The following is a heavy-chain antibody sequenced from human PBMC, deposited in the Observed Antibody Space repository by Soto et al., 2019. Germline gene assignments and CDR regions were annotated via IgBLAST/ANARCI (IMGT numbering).Heavy chain of an antibody. CDR2: ISAYNGNT. CDR3: ARTTYYYDSSGYYYAGYSDY. CDR1: GYTFTSYG. D-gene: IGHD3-22*01. J-gene: IGHJ4*02. Sequence: QVQLVQSGAEVKKPGASVKVSCKASGYTFTSYGISWVRQAPGQGLEWMGWISAYNGNTNYAQKLQGRVTMTTDTSTSTAYMELRSLRSDDTAVYYCARTTYYYDSSGYYYAGYSDYWGQGTLVTVSS. V-gene: IGHV1-18*01.